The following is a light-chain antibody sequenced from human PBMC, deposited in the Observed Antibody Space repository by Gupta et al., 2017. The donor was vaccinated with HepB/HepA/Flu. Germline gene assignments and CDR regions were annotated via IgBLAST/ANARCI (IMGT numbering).Light chain of an antibody. CDR1: QSVLYSSKNKNY. CDR3: QQEDSTPYT. J-gene: IGKJ2*01. CDR2: WAS. Sequence: DIVMTQSPDSLAVSLGERATINCKSSQSVLYSSKNKNYLAWYQQKPGQPPKLLIYWASTRESGVPDRFSGRGSGTDFTVTISSLQAEDVAVYYCQQEDSTPYTFGQGTXLEIK. V-gene: IGKV4-1*01.